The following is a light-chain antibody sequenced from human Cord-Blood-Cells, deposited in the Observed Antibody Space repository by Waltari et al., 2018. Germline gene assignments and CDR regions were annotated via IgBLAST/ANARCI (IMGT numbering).Light chain of an antibody. Sequence: QSALTQPASVSGSPGQSITISCPGPSRDVGGHHYVSWYQQHPGKAPKLMIYEVSNRPSGVSNRFSGSKSGNTASLTISGLQAEDEADYYCSSYTSSSTYVFRTGTKVTVL. CDR2: EVS. V-gene: IGLV2-14*01. J-gene: IGLJ1*01. CDR3: SSYTSSSTYV. CDR1: SRDVGGHHY.